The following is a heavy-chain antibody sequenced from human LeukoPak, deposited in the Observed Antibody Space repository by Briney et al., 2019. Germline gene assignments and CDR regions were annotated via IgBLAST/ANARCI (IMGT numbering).Heavy chain of an antibody. V-gene: IGHV1-69*13. CDR3: AFARPGIAAAGTWFDP. D-gene: IGHD6-13*01. CDR2: IIPIFGSA. CDR1: GGIFSSNA. Sequence: SVKVSCKASGGIFSSNAISWVRQAPGQGLEWMGGIIPIFGSANYAQKFQGRVTITADESTSTAYMELSSLRSEDTAVYYCAFARPGIAAAGTWFDPWGQGTLVTVSS. J-gene: IGHJ5*02.